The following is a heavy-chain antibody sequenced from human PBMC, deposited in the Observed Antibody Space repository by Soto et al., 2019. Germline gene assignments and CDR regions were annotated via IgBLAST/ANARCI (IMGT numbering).Heavy chain of an antibody. D-gene: IGHD6-13*01. J-gene: IGHJ4*02. V-gene: IGHV1-69*02. CDR1: GGTFSSYT. CDR2: IIPILGIA. Sequence: SVKVSCKASGGTFSSYTISWVRQAPGQGLEWMGRIIPILGIANYAQKFQGRVTITADKSTSTAYMELSSLRSEDTAVYYCARVQSVAAAGTNNDYWGQGTLVTVSS. CDR3: ARVQSVAAAGTNNDY.